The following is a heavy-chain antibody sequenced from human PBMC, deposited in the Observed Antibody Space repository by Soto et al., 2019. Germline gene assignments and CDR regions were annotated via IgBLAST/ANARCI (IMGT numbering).Heavy chain of an antibody. V-gene: IGHV5-10-1*01. J-gene: IGHJ6*04. CDR3: ARLQGPCGSVSCYNYNYDWDV. CDR1: GYSFTNYW. D-gene: IGHD2-2*01. CDR2: IDPSDSYS. Sequence: PGESLKISCRGSGYSFTNYWITWVRQMPGKALEWMGRIDPSDSYSDYSPSFQGHVTVSADKSTSTAYLQWSSLKASDTAMYYCARLQGPCGSVSCYNYNYDWDVWGKVSTVIVSS.